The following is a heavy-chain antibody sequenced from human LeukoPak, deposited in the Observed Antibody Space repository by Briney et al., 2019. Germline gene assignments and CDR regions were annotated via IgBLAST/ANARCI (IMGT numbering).Heavy chain of an antibody. CDR1: GFTPSNSW. CDR3: ARDVRGPHDF. Sequence: PGGSLRLSCAASGFTPSNSWMHWVRQAPGKGLVWVSRIDPDGNTDYADSVKGRFTISRDKAKNTLYLQMNSLRAEDTAVYRCARDVRGPHDFWGQGTLVTVSS. J-gene: IGHJ4*02. CDR2: IDPDGNT. D-gene: IGHD2/OR15-2a*01. V-gene: IGHV3-74*01.